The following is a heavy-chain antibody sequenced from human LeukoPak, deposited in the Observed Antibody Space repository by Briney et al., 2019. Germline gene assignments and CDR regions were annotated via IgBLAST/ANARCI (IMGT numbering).Heavy chain of an antibody. J-gene: IGHJ4*02. Sequence: GGSLRLSCAASGFTFSSYAVSWVRQAPGKGLEWVSAISGSGGSTYYADSVKGRFTISRDNSKDTLYLQMNSLRAEDTAVYYCARGPYDSSGYYYEGYWGQGTLVTVSS. CDR1: GFTFSSYA. V-gene: IGHV3-23*01. CDR2: ISGSGGST. D-gene: IGHD3-22*01. CDR3: ARGPYDSSGYYYEGY.